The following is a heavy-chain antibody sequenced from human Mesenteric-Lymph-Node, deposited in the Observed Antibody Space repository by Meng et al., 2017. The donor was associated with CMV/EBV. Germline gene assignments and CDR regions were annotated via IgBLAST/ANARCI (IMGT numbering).Heavy chain of an antibody. CDR1: GFTFSSYS. V-gene: IGHV3-48*04. Sequence: GESLKISCAASGFTFSSYSMNWVRQAPGKGLEWVSYISSSSSTIYYADSVKGRFTISRDNAKNSLYLQMNSLRAEDTAVYYCAREPVGAALYYYYYGMDVWGQGTTVTVSS. J-gene: IGHJ6*02. CDR2: ISSSSSTI. CDR3: AREPVGAALYYYYYGMDV. D-gene: IGHD6-6*01.